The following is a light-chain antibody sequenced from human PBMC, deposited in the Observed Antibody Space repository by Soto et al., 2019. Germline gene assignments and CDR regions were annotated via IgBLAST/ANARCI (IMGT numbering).Light chain of an antibody. J-gene: IGKJ4*01. Sequence: DIQLTPSPSFLSASVGDTVTINCRASQGIASYLAWYQQKPGKAPKLLISAASTLQSGVPSSFSGSGSGTEFTLTISSLQPEDFATYYCQQLITYPLTFGGGTKVDIK. CDR2: AAS. CDR1: QGIASY. V-gene: IGKV1-9*01. CDR3: QQLITYPLT.